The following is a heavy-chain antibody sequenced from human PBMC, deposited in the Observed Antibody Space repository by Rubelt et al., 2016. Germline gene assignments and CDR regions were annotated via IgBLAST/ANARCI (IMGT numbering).Heavy chain of an antibody. CDR1: GGSIDNYY. CDR2: IYSGGNT. D-gene: IGHD6-6*01. V-gene: IGHV4-4*07. J-gene: IGHJ4*02. CDR3: AREYSSSSGISPFDY. Sequence: QVQLQESGPGLVKPSETLSLTCTVSGGSIDNYYWSWIRQPAGQGLEWTGRIYSGGNTDYNPSLKSRVTISVDTSKNQFSLKLTSVTAADTAVYYCAREYSSSSGISPFDYWGQGTLVTVSS.